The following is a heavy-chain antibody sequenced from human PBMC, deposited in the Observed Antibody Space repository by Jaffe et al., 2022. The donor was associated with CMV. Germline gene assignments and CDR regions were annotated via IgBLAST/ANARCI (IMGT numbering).Heavy chain of an antibody. D-gene: IGHD3-3*01. V-gene: IGHV5-51*01. CDR1: GYSFTTYW. Sequence: EVQLVQSGPEVKKPGESLKISCKGSGYSFTTYWIGWVRQMPGKGLEWMGIIYPGDSETRYSPSFQGQVTLSADKFTRTAYLQWTSLKASDTAIYYCARLFNIWYFDLWGRGTLVTVSS. CDR3: ARLFNIWYFDL. CDR2: IYPGDSET. J-gene: IGHJ2*01.